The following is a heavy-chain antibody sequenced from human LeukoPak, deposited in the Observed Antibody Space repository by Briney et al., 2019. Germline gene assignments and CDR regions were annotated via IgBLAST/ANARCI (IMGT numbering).Heavy chain of an antibody. CDR3: ARDGDIVVVTATFDY. CDR1: GFTFSSYW. V-gene: IGHV3-74*01. Sequence: GGSLRLSCAASGFTFSSYWMHWVRQALGKGLVWVSRINSDGSSTSYADSVKGRFTISRDNAKNTLYLQMNSLRAEDTAVYYCARDGDIVVVTATFDYWGQGTLVTVSS. CDR2: INSDGSST. J-gene: IGHJ4*02. D-gene: IGHD2-21*02.